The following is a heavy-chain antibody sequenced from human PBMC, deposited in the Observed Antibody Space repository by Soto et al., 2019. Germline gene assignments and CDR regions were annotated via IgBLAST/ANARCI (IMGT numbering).Heavy chain of an antibody. Sequence: GGSLRLSCAASGFTFSSYAMHWVRQAPGKGLEWVAVISYDGSNNYYADSVKGRFTISRDNSKNTLYLQMNSLRAEDTAVYYCAREYYYDSSGYYWVGAFDIWGQGTMVTVSS. V-gene: IGHV3-30-3*01. CDR2: ISYDGSNN. J-gene: IGHJ3*02. CDR1: GFTFSSYA. D-gene: IGHD3-22*01. CDR3: AREYYYDSSGYYWVGAFDI.